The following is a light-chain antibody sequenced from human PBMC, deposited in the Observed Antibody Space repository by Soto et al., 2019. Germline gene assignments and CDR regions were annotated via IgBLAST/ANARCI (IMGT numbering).Light chain of an antibody. J-gene: IGKJ2*01. CDR2: GAS. CDR1: QSISSSY. CDR3: QQNGGSPPYT. Sequence: VLTQSPGTLSWSPGERATISCRASQSISSSYLAWYQHKPGQAPRLLIYGASSRASGIPHRFSGSGSGTDFTLTISTLEPEDCGVFYCQQNGGSPPYTFGQGTRLEIK. V-gene: IGKV3-20*01.